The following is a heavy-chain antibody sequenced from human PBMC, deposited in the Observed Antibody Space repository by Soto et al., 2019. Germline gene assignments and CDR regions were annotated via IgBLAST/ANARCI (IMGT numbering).Heavy chain of an antibody. Sequence: PGGSLRLSCAASGFIFRSYTMHWVRQAPGKGLEWLGVITYDGSNQYYADSVKGRFTISRDNSRDMLYLQMNSLRPDDTALYYCVRAPSGSYPEFDYWGQGTLVTVS. CDR3: VRAPSGSYPEFDY. CDR1: GFIFRSYT. J-gene: IGHJ4*02. CDR2: ITYDGSNQ. V-gene: IGHV3-30-3*01. D-gene: IGHD1-26*01.